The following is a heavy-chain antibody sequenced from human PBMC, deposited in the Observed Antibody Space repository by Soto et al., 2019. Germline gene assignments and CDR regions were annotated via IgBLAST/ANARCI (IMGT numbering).Heavy chain of an antibody. J-gene: IGHJ4*02. CDR2: TRSKAHSYAT. D-gene: IGHD4-4*01. Sequence: EVQLVESGGGLVQPGGSLKLSCAASGFSFSDSAIHWVRQASGKGLEWVGRTRSKAHSYATAFAASVKGRFTISRDDSKNTVYLQMNSLKTEDTAVHYCTRHTVDYWGQGTLVTVSS. CDR1: GFSFSDSA. CDR3: TRHTVDY. V-gene: IGHV3-73*02.